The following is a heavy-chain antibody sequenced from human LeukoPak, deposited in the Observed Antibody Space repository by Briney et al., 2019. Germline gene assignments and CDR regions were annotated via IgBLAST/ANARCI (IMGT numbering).Heavy chain of an antibody. CDR2: IIPIFGTA. Sequence: ASVKVSCKASGGTFSSYAISWVRQAPGQGLEWMGGIIPIFGTANYAQKFQGRVTITADESTSTAYMELSSLRSEDTAVYYCAKDRDTVVPDAFDIWGQGTMVTVSS. J-gene: IGHJ3*02. CDR3: AKDRDTVVPDAFDI. V-gene: IGHV1-69*13. CDR1: GGTFSSYA. D-gene: IGHD4-23*01.